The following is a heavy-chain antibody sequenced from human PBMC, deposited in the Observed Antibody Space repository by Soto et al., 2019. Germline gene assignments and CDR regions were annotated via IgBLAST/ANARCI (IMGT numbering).Heavy chain of an antibody. CDR3: ARARIFGVVTILTDYYYGMDV. CDR2: INPSGGST. Sequence: GASVKVSCKASGYTFTSYYMHWVRQAPGQGLEWMGIINPSGGSTSYAQKFQGRVTMTRDTSTSTVYMELSSLRSEDTAVYYCARARIFGVVTILTDYYYGMDVWGQGTTVTVSS. V-gene: IGHV1-46*01. CDR1: GYTFTSYY. J-gene: IGHJ6*02. D-gene: IGHD3-3*01.